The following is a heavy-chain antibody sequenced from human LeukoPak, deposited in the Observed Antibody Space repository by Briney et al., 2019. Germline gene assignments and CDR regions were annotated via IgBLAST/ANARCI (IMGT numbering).Heavy chain of an antibody. Sequence: GGSLRLSCAASGFTFSSYGMHWVRQAPGKRLEWVAFIRYDGSNKYYADSVKGRFAISRDNSKITLYLQMNSLRAEDTAVYYCAKDGYQPTYYYDSSGYYPDYWGQGTLVTVSS. CDR3: AKDGYQPTYYYDSSGYYPDY. CDR2: IRYDGSNK. D-gene: IGHD3-22*01. V-gene: IGHV3-30*02. CDR1: GFTFSSYG. J-gene: IGHJ4*02.